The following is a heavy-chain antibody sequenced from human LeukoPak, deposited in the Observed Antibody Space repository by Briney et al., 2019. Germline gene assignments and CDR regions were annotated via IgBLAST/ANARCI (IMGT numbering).Heavy chain of an antibody. V-gene: IGHV4-59*04. Sequence: SETLSLTCTVSGGSISSYYWSWIRQPPGKGLEWIGNIHNSESTYYNPSLKSRVTISVDTSKNQFSLKLSSVTAADTAVYYCARQVTFGYAYAYYFDYWGQGSLVTVSS. CDR1: GGSISSYY. J-gene: IGHJ4*02. D-gene: IGHD5-18*01. CDR3: ARQVTFGYAYAYYFDY. CDR2: IHNSEST.